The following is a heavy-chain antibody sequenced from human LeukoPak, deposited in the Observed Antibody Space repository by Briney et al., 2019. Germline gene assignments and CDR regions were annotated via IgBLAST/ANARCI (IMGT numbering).Heavy chain of an antibody. V-gene: IGHV3-23*01. CDR1: GFTFSDYF. CDR2: IRIGATGT. CDR3: EKDHTGSLYRHAF. Sequence: GGSLRLSCAASGFTFSDYFMSWVRRAPGKGLEWVSTIRIGATGTHYSDSVQGRFTISRDDSKSTLYLQMSNLRDDDTAVYYCEKDHTGSLYRHAFWGQGTLVTVSS. J-gene: IGHJ4*02. D-gene: IGHD1-26*01.